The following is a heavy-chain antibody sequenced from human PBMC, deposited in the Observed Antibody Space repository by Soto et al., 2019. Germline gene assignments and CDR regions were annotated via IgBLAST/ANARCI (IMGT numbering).Heavy chain of an antibody. V-gene: IGHV3-9*01. CDR2: ISWNSGSI. CDR1: GFTFDDYA. D-gene: IGHD6-19*01. J-gene: IGHJ6*03. Sequence: EVKLVESGGGLVQPGRSLRLSCAASGFTFDDYAMHWVRQAPGKGLEWVSGISWNSGSIGYADSVKGRFTIARDNANNTLYLPMNSLRAEDTALYYCARGLREGLVAGIYYYYYMDVWGKGTTVTVS. CDR3: ARGLREGLVAGIYYYYYMDV.